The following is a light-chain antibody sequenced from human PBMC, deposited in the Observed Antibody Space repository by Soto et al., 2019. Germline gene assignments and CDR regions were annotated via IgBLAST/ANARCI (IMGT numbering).Light chain of an antibody. Sequence: QSVLTQPPSASGTPGQRVTISCSGSSSKIGSNYVYWYQQLPGTAPKLLIYRNNQRPSGVPDRFSGPKSGTSASLAISGLRSEDEADYYCAAWDDSLSGYVFGTGTKVTVL. CDR2: RNN. CDR3: AAWDDSLSGYV. J-gene: IGLJ1*01. CDR1: SSKIGSNY. V-gene: IGLV1-47*01.